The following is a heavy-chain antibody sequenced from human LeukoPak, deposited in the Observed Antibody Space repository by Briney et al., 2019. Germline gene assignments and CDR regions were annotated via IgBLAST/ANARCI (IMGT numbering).Heavy chain of an antibody. D-gene: IGHD2-8*01. Sequence: PGGSLRLSCAASGFTFNSYWMHWVRQVPGKGLVWVSRINGDGSSTNYADSVKGRFTISRDNAKNSLYLQMNSLRAEDTAVYYCARKNGLDYWGQGTLVTVSS. CDR3: ARKNGLDY. V-gene: IGHV3-74*01. CDR2: INGDGSST. J-gene: IGHJ4*02. CDR1: GFTFNSYW.